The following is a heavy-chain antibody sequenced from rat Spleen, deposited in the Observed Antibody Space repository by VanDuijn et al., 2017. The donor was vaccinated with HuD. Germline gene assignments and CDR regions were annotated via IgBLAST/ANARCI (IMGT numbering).Heavy chain of an antibody. Sequence: EVQLVESGGGLVQPGRSLKFSCAASGFTFSDYAMAWVRQAPKKGLEWVASITSGGSNTYYPDSVKGRFTISRDNAKSTLYLQMDSLRSEDTATYYCAKRGWYYFDYWGQGVMVTVSS. CDR1: GFTFSDYA. V-gene: IGHV5-17*01. CDR3: AKRGWYYFDY. J-gene: IGHJ2*01. CDR2: ITSGGSNT.